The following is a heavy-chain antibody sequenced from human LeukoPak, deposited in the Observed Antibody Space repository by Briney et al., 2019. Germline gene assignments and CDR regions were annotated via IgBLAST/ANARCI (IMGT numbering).Heavy chain of an antibody. CDR1: GFTFGDYA. V-gene: IGHV3-48*03. Sequence: PGGSLRLSCTASGFTFGDYAMSWFRQAPGKGLEWVSYISSGGNTIYYADSVKGRFTIPRDNAKNSLYLQMNSLRAEDTAIYFCARGYYDSSGYYRQGYWGQGTLVTVSS. CDR3: ARGYYDSSGYYRQGY. D-gene: IGHD3-22*01. CDR2: ISSGGNTI. J-gene: IGHJ4*02.